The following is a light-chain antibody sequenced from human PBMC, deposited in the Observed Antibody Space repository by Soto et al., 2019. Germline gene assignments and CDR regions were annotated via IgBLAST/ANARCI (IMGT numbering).Light chain of an antibody. Sequence: IVLTQSPATLSLSPGERATLSFRASQSVSSYLAWYQQKPGQAPRLLIYDASSRATGIPARFSGSGSGTDFTLTISSLEPEDFAVYYCHQRSNWPPITFGQGTRLEIK. J-gene: IGKJ5*01. CDR2: DAS. V-gene: IGKV3-11*01. CDR3: HQRSNWPPIT. CDR1: QSVSSY.